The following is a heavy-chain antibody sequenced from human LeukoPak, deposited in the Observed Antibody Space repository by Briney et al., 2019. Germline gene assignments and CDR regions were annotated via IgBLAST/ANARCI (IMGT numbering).Heavy chain of an antibody. CDR1: GDSVSSNSAA. J-gene: IGHJ4*02. CDR3: ARDLDSSGYMLGTFDY. D-gene: IGHD3-22*01. V-gene: IGHV6-1*01. CDR2: TYYRSKWYN. Sequence: SQTLSLTCAISGDSVSSNSAAWNWIRQSPSRGLEWLGRTYYRSKWYNDYAVSVKSRITINPDTSKNQFSLQLNSVTPEDTAVYYCARDLDSSGYMLGTFDYWGQGTLVTVSS.